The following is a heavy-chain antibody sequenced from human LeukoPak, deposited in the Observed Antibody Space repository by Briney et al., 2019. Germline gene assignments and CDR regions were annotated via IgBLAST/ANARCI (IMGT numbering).Heavy chain of an antibody. Sequence: GGSLRLSCAASGFTVSSNYMSWVRQAPGKGLEWVSVIYSGGTTNYADSVKGRFTISRDNSKNTLFLQMNSLRAEDTAVYYCAKDKWQLPHYFDYWGQGTLVTVSS. D-gene: IGHD2-15*01. CDR1: GFTVSSNY. J-gene: IGHJ4*02. CDR3: AKDKWQLPHYFDY. V-gene: IGHV3-53*01. CDR2: IYSGGTT.